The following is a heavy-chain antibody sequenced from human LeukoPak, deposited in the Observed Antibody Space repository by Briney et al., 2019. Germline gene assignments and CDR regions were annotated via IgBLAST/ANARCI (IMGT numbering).Heavy chain of an antibody. J-gene: IGHJ4*02. CDR3: AKDLGRYRNNFFDY. V-gene: IGHV3-23*01. D-gene: IGHD1-26*01. CDR1: GFTFSSIA. CDR2: ISGSGGGT. Sequence: GGSLRLSCAASGFTFSSIAMSWVRKAPDKGLEWVSTISGSGGGTYYADSVKGRFTISRDDSKNTLYLQMNSLRADDTAVYYCAKDLGRYRNNFFDYWGQGNLVTVSS.